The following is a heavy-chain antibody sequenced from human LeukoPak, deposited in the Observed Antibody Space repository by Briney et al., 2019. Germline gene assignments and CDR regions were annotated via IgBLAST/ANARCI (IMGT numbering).Heavy chain of an antibody. CDR3: ASKQYYYDSSGYRSSSPWNMENAFDI. Sequence: GASVKVSCKASGYTFTGYYMHWVRQAPGQGLEWMGWINPNSGGTNYAQKFQGRVTMTRDMSISTAYMELSRLRSDDTAVYYCASKQYYYDSSGYRSSSPWNMENAFDIWGQGTMVTVSS. CDR1: GYTFTGYY. D-gene: IGHD3-22*01. V-gene: IGHV1-2*02. CDR2: INPNSGGT. J-gene: IGHJ3*02.